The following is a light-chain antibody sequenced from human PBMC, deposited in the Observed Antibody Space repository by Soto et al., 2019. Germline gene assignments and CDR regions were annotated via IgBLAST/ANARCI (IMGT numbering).Light chain of an antibody. CDR1: QRFNSAY. V-gene: IGKV3-20*01. CDR2: ASS. CDR3: HHYVDSPWE. Sequence: EIVLTQSPGTLSLYPGERATLSCRASQRFNSAYLAWYQHKPGQPPRLLIYASSNRAAGIPDRFSGSASGTDFTLTISRLEPGDSAVYYCHHYVDSPWELGQGTKVEIK. J-gene: IGKJ1*01.